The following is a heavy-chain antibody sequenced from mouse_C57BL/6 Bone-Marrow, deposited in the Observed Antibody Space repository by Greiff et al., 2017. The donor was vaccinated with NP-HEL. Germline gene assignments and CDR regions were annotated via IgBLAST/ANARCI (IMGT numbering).Heavy chain of an antibody. CDR3: TTFYDGYWFAY. Sequence: EVQLQQSGAELVRPGASVKLSCTASGFNIKDDYMHWVKQRPEQGLEWIGWIDPENGDTEYASKFQGKATITADPSSNTAYLQLSSLTSEDTAVYYCTTFYDGYWFAYWGQGTLVTVSA. CDR1: GFNIKDDY. CDR2: IDPENGDT. J-gene: IGHJ3*01. D-gene: IGHD2-3*01. V-gene: IGHV14-4*01.